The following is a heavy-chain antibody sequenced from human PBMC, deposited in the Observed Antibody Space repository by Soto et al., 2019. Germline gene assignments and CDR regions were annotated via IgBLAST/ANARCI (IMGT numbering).Heavy chain of an antibody. CDR1: GFAFSSEW. CDR2: IDPYDTGI. CDR3: TSDTFGARDS. V-gene: IGHV3-74*01. Sequence: VQLVESGGGLVQPGGSLRLSCAASGFAFSSEWMLWVRQAPGKGLVWVSRIDPYDTGITYADSVKGRFTISRDNAKNTLYLQMNSLRAEDTAVYYCTSDTFGARDSWGQGTLVTVSS. D-gene: IGHD2-15*01. J-gene: IGHJ4*02.